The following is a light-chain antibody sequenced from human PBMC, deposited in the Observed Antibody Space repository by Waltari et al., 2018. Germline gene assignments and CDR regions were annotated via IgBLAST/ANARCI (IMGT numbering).Light chain of an antibody. CDR1: SSTIGNNA. J-gene: IGLJ1*01. CDR3: AAWDDSFDGRYV. V-gene: IGLV1-36*01. CDR2: YDD. Sequence: QSVLTQPPSVSGAPRQRVTISCSGSSSTIGNNAVTWYQQLPGQPPRLLIYYDDLLSSGVSDRFSGSRSGTSASLVISGLQSEDEAEYYCAAWDDSFDGRYVFGTGTKVTVL.